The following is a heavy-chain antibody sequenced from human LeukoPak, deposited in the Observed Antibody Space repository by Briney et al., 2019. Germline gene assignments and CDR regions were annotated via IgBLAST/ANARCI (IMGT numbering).Heavy chain of an antibody. D-gene: IGHD3-10*02. CDR1: GYTFTSYG. CDR2: MNPSSGNT. CDR3: ARGPVEAVFGVSTED. J-gene: IGHJ6*02. V-gene: IGHV1-8*01. Sequence: ASVKVSCKASGYTFTSYGINWVRRATGQGLEWMGWMNPSSGNTGYAQKFQGRVSMTRDTSISTAYMELSSLRSEDTAVYYCARGPVEAVFGVSTEDWGQGTTVTVSS.